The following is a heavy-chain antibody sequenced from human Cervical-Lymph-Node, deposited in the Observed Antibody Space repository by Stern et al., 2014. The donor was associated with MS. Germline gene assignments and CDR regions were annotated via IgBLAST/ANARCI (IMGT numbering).Heavy chain of an antibody. Sequence: QVQLQESGPGLVMPSETLSLTCTVSGDSVTSHDSYWSWMRQPPGKGLECIGYIYYNGGTEYNPSLWSRVTVSMDTSKNQFSLRLTSVTAADTAVYYCARGTDAYKAGYWGQGTHVTVSS. V-gene: IGHV4-61*08. J-gene: IGHJ4*02. CDR2: IYYNGGT. CDR1: GDSVTSHDSY. D-gene: IGHD5-24*01. CDR3: ARGTDAYKAGY.